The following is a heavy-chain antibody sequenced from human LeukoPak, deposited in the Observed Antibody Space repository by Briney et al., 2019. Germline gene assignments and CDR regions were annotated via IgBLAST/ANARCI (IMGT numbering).Heavy chain of an antibody. J-gene: IGHJ4*02. CDR3: AREGATYYYDSSGYYDY. V-gene: IGHV4-39*07. CDR2: IYYSGST. Sequence: SETLSLTCTVSGGSISSSSYYWGWIRQPPGKGLEWIGSIYYSGSTYYNPSLKSRVTISVDTSKSQFSLKLSSVTAADTAVYYCAREGATYYYDSSGYYDYWGQGTLVTVSS. CDR1: GGSISSSSYY. D-gene: IGHD3-22*01.